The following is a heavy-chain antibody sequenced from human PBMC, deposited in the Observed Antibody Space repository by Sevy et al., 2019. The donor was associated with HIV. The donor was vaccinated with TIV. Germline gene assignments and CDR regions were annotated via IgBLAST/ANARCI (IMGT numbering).Heavy chain of an antibody. V-gene: IGHV4-34*01. D-gene: IGHD3-3*01. CDR2: INHSGST. J-gene: IGHJ4*02. CDR1: GGSFSGYY. CDR3: ARGRETYYDFWSGYLKPSYFDY. Sequence: SETLSLTCAVYGGSFSGYYWSWIRQPPGKGLEWIGEINHSGSTNYNPSLKSRVTISVDTSKNQFSLKLSSVPAADTAVYYCARGRETYYDFWSGYLKPSYFDYWGQGTLVTVSS.